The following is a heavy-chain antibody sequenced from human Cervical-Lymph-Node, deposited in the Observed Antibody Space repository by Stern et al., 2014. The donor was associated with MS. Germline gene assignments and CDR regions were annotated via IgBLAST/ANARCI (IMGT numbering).Heavy chain of an antibody. J-gene: IGHJ5*02. CDR1: GYMFASHW. D-gene: IGHD4-23*01. Sequence: EVQLVESGAEGKKPGESLKISCKASGYMFASHWIGWVRQMPWEGLVWMGIIDPGDSNTIYSPSSPGQGTISTSKTTTTAYLQWSSLKASDTAMYYCARVNGGNSDWFDPWGQGTLVTVSS. CDR3: ARVNGGNSDWFDP. V-gene: IGHV5-51*01. CDR2: IDPGDSNT.